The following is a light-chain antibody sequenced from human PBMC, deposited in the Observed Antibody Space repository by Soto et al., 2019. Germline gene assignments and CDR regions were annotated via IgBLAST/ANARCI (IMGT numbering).Light chain of an antibody. V-gene: IGKV3-20*01. CDR3: QQFGTSPLWT. CDR1: QSVNSNY. Sequence: EIVLTQSPGTLSLSPGEGATLSCRASQSVNSNYLAWYQQKPGQAPRLLMYETSTRATGIPDRFSGSGSGTDFTLTISRLEPEDFAVYFCQQFGTSPLWTFGQGTKVDIK. CDR2: ETS. J-gene: IGKJ1*01.